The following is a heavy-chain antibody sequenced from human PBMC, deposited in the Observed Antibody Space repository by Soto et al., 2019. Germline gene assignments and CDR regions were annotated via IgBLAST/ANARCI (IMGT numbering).Heavy chain of an antibody. Sequence: SVKVCCKASGGTFSSYTISWVRQAPGRGLEWMGRIIPILGIANYAQKFQGRVTITADKSTSTAYMELSSLRSEDTAVYYCARQTYYYGSGSQTGLDAFDIWGQGTMVTVSS. J-gene: IGHJ3*02. CDR1: GGTFSSYT. CDR2: IIPILGIA. D-gene: IGHD3-10*01. V-gene: IGHV1-69*02. CDR3: ARQTYYYGSGSQTGLDAFDI.